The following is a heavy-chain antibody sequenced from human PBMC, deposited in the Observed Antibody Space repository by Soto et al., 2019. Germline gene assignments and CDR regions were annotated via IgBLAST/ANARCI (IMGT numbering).Heavy chain of an antibody. J-gene: IGHJ4*02. CDR1: DGSVTNNY. CDR2: IYSTGST. Sequence: SSETLSLTCTVSDGSVTNNYWSWIRQPPGKTLEWIGHIYSTGSTHYNPSLKSRVTISLGTSENQLSLTLTSVTAADTAVYYCARNPPGPVDFDHWGPGILVTVS. CDR3: ARNPPGPVDFDH. V-gene: IGHV4-59*02.